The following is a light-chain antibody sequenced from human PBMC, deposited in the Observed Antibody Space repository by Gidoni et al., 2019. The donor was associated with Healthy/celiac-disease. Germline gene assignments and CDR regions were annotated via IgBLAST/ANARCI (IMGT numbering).Light chain of an antibody. CDR3: QQYYSTPIT. CDR1: QSVLYSSNNNNY. CDR2: WAS. V-gene: IGKV4-1*01. Sequence: DIVMTHSPDSLAVSLGERVTINCKSSQSVLYSSNNNNYLAWYQQKPVQPPTLLIYWASTRESGVPDRFSGSGSGTDFTLTISSLQAEDVAVYYCQQYYSTPITFGQGTRLEIK. J-gene: IGKJ5*01.